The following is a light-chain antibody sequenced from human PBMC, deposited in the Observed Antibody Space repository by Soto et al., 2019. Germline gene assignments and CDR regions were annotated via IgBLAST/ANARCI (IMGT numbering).Light chain of an antibody. J-gene: IGKJ5*01. Sequence: VLAQSPGTQSLSPAERATLSCRASQSVANSYLAWYQQKPGQAPRLLIYGASSRATGIPDRFSGSGSGTDFTLTISRLGSEDFAVYYCQQYGTLITFGQGTRLAIK. CDR2: GAS. CDR1: QSVANSY. CDR3: QQYGTLIT. V-gene: IGKV3-20*01.